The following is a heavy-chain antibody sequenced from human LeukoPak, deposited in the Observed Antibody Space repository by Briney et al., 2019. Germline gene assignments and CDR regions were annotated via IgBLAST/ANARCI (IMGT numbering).Heavy chain of an antibody. CDR3: ARGLSGSGSYDGGFDY. V-gene: IGHV3-30-3*01. CDR1: GFTFSSYA. J-gene: IGHJ4*02. Sequence: PGGSLRLSCAASGFTFSSYAMHWVRQAPGKGLEWVAVISYDGSNKYYADSVKGRFTISRDNSKNTLYLQMNSLRAEDTAVYYCARGLSGSGSYDGGFDYWGQGTLVTVSS. CDR2: ISYDGSNK. D-gene: IGHD1-26*01.